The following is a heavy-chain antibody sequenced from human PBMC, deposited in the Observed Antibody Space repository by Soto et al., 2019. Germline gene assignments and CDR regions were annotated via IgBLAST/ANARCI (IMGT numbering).Heavy chain of an antibody. CDR3: ALENTSSSLDY. V-gene: IGHV4-31*02. J-gene: IGHJ4*02. CDR1: GGSISSGGYY. Sequence: PSETLSLTCTVSGGSISSGGYYWSWIRQHPGKGLEWIGHIYYGGSTYYNPSLKSRVTISVDTSKNQFSLKLSSVTAADTAVYYCALENTSSSLDYWGQGTLVTVSS. CDR2: IYYGGST. D-gene: IGHD6-6*01.